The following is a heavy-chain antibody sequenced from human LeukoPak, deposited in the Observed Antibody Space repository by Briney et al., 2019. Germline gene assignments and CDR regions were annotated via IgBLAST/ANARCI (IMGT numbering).Heavy chain of an antibody. CDR2: IIPIFGTA. CDR1: GGTFSSYA. J-gene: IGHJ1*01. D-gene: IGHD2-15*01. CDR3: AKGFRLLVVVAADFQH. Sequence: SVKVSCKASGGTFSSYAISWVRQAPGQGLEWMGGIIPIFGTANYAQKFQGRVTITADKSTSTAYMELNSLRAEDTAVYYCAKGFRLLVVVAADFQHWGQGTLVTVSS. V-gene: IGHV1-69*06.